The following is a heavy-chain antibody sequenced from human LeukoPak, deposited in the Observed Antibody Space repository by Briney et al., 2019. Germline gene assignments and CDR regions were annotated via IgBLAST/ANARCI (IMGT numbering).Heavy chain of an antibody. J-gene: IGHJ3*02. CDR3: AKARGLIGGAFDI. V-gene: IGHV3-43*01. CDR2: ISWDGDTT. D-gene: IGHD3-22*01. Sequence: GGSLRLSCAASGFTFSSYSMNWVRQAPGKGLEWVSLISWDGDTTYYADSVKGRFTISRDNSKNSLYLLMNSLTTEDTALYYCAKARGLIGGAFDIWGRGTMVTVSS. CDR1: GFTFSSYS.